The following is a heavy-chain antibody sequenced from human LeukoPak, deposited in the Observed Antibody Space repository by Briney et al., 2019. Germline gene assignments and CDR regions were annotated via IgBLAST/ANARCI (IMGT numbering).Heavy chain of an antibody. CDR3: AGSVFDY. Sequence: QPGGSLRLSCAASGFTFSNFGMNWVRQAPGKGLEWASYISSSSSTIYYADSVKGRFTISRDNAKNSLYLQMNSLRAEDTAVYYCAGSVFDYWGQGTLVTVSS. CDR1: GFTFSNFG. V-gene: IGHV3-48*01. CDR2: ISSSSSTI. D-gene: IGHD2-8*01. J-gene: IGHJ4*02.